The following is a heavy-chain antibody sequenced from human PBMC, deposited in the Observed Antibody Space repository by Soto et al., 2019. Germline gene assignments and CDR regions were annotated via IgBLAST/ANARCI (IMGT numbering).Heavy chain of an antibody. Sequence: EVQLVESGGGLIQPGGSLRLSCAVSGFTVSNNYMSWVRQAPGKGLEGVSVIYSGGYTAYGDSVKGRFTISRDNSKNTLYLKIKSRRAGATAGYFGGAPPGGGGYWGQGTLVTVSS. CDR1: GFTVSNNY. CDR3: GAPPGGGGY. D-gene: IGHD3-10*01. J-gene: IGHJ4*02. V-gene: IGHV3-53*01. CDR2: IYSGGYT.